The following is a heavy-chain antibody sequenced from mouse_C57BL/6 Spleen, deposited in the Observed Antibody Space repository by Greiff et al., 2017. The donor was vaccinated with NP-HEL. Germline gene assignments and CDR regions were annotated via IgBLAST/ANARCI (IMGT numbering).Heavy chain of an antibody. V-gene: IGHV5-6*02. Sequence: VESGGDLVKPGGSLKLSCAASGFTFSSYGMSWVRQTPDKRLEWVATISSGGSYTYYPDSVKGRFTISRDNAKNTLYLQMSSLKSEDTAMYYCARREDSSSHYFDYWGQGTTLTVSS. CDR1: GFTFSSYG. D-gene: IGHD3-2*02. CDR3: ARREDSSSHYFDY. CDR2: ISSGGSYT. J-gene: IGHJ2*01.